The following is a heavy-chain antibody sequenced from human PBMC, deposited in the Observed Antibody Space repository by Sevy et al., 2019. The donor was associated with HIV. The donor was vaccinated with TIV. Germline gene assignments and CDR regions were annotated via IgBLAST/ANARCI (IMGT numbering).Heavy chain of an antibody. CDR3: AKEVPRLVMDRVNYFDY. J-gene: IGHJ4*02. CDR1: GFTFSSYG. CDR2: IRFDGSNK. D-gene: IGHD2-21*01. Sequence: GGSLRLSCAASGFTFSSYGMHWVRQAPGKGLEWVAFIRFDGSNKYHADSVKGRFTISRANSKNTLYLQMNSLRAEDTAIYYCAKEVPRLVMDRVNYFDYWGQGSPVTVFS. V-gene: IGHV3-30*02.